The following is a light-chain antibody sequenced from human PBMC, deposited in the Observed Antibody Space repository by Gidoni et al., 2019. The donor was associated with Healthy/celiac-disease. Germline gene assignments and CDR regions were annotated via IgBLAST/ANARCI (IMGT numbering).Light chain of an antibody. CDR2: WAS. J-gene: IGKJ1*01. V-gene: IGKV4-1*01. CDR3: QQYYSTPPWT. CDR1: QSVFYSSNTKNY. Sequence: DIVMTQSPDSMAVSLGERATINCQSSQSVFYSSNTKNYLAWYQQKPGQPPKLLMYWASPRESGVPDRFSGSGYGTDFTLTISSLQAEDVAGYYCQQYYSTPPWTFGQGTKVEIK.